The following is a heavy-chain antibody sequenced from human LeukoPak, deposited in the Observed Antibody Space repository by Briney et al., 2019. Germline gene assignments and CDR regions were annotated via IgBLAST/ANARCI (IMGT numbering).Heavy chain of an antibody. CDR1: GFTFTTFW. D-gene: IGHD4-17*01. J-gene: IGHJ3*02. V-gene: IGHV3-7*01. Sequence: PGGSLRLSCAASGFTFTTFWMTWVRQAPGKGLEWVANIKQDGSEKYYVDSVEGRSTISRDNAKNSLYLQMNSLRAEDTAVYYCALTTVTTSWDAFDIWGQGTMVTVSS. CDR3: ALTTVTTSWDAFDI. CDR2: IKQDGSEK.